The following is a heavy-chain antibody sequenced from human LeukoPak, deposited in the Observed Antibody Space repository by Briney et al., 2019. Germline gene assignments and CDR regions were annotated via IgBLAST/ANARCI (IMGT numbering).Heavy chain of an antibody. Sequence: GGSLRLSCAASGFTFSSYAMHWVRQAPGKGLEWVAVISYDGSNKYYADSVKGRFTISRDNSKNTLYLQMNSLRAGDTAVYYCARDGHCSSTSCYPDYWGQGTLVTVSS. CDR2: ISYDGSNK. CDR3: ARDGHCSSTSCYPDY. CDR1: GFTFSSYA. J-gene: IGHJ4*02. V-gene: IGHV3-30-3*01. D-gene: IGHD2-2*01.